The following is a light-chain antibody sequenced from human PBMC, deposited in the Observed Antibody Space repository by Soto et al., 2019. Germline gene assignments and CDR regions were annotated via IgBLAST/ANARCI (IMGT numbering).Light chain of an antibody. CDR1: SSNVGAGYH. CDR3: QAYDSSLGGYV. J-gene: IGLJ1*01. V-gene: IGLV1-40*01. Sequence: QSVLTQPPSASGAPGPRVTISCTGTSSNVGAGYHVHWYQQVPGTAPNLLIYAHSKRPSGVPDRFSGSKSGTSGSLAITGLQAEDEADYYSQAYDSSLGGYVFGTGTKVTVL. CDR2: AHS.